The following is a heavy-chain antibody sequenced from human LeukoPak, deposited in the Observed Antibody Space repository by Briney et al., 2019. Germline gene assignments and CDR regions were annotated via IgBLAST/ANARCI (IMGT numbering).Heavy chain of an antibody. CDR3: ATVLLGNRQWLRFVDYYGMDV. D-gene: IGHD5-12*01. CDR2: FDPEDGET. J-gene: IGHJ6*02. Sequence: ASVKVSCKVSGYTLTELSMHWVRQAPGKGLEWMGGFDPEDGETIYAQKFQGGVTMTEDTSTDTAYMELSSLRSEDTAVYYCATVLLGNRQWLRFVDYYGMDVWGQGTTVTVSS. CDR1: GYTLTELS. V-gene: IGHV1-24*01.